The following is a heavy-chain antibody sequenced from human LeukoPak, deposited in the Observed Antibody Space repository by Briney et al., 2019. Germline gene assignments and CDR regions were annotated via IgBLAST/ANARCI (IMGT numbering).Heavy chain of an antibody. Sequence: PGGSLRLSCAASGFTFSSYWMHWVRQAPGKGLVWVSRINSDGSSTSYADSVKGRFTISRDNAKNTVYLQMNSLRAEDTAVYYCARYSSSSGGASHYLDYWGQGTLVTVSS. J-gene: IGHJ4*02. CDR3: ARYSSSSGGASHYLDY. CDR2: INSDGSST. CDR1: GFTFSSYW. V-gene: IGHV3-74*01. D-gene: IGHD6-6*01.